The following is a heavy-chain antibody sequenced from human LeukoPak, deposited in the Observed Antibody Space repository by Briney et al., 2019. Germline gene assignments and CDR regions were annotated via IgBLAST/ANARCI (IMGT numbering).Heavy chain of an antibody. D-gene: IGHD1-26*01. Sequence: GGSLRLSCAASGFTFDDYGMSWVRQAPGKGLEWVSGIDRNGDSTGYADSVEGRFTISRDNAKNSLYLQMNSLKTEDTAVYYCTTRGFGGTDYWGQGTLVTVSS. V-gene: IGHV3-20*04. J-gene: IGHJ4*02. CDR3: TTRGFGGTDY. CDR2: IDRNGDST. CDR1: GFTFDDYG.